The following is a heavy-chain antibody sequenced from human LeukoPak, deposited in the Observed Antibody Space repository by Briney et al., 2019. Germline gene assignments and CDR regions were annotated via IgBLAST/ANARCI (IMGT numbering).Heavy chain of an antibody. CDR3: AREQGGYYYDSSGYYRGAFDI. Sequence: SVKVSCKASGGTFSSYAISWVRQAPGQGLEWMGGIIPIFGTANYAQKFQGRATITADKSTSTAYMELSSLRSEDTAVYYCAREQGGYYYDSSGYYRGAFDIWGQGTMVTVSS. CDR2: IIPIFGTA. CDR1: GGTFSSYA. D-gene: IGHD3-22*01. J-gene: IGHJ3*02. V-gene: IGHV1-69*06.